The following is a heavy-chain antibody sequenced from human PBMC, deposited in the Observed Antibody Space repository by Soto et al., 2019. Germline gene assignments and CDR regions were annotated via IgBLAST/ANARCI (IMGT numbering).Heavy chain of an antibody. D-gene: IGHD2-15*01. V-gene: IGHV4-59*08. CDR3: ARHYCSGDHCYQFDY. CDR1: GGSISGGY. CDR2: IYSSGTT. J-gene: IGHJ4*02. Sequence: LSLTCTVSGGSISGGYWSWIRRSPGQGLEWIGYIYSSGTTDHNPSLRSRVTISVDTSKNQFSLKLTSVTAADTAVYFCARHYCSGDHCYQFDYRCQGTLVSVSS.